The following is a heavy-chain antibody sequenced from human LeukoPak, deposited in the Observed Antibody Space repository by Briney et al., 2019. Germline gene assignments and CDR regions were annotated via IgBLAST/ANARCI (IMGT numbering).Heavy chain of an antibody. Sequence: KPSETLSLTCTVSGASISNSDFYWGWIRQPPGKGLEWIGTLYYGGSPLYNASLKSRVTISVDTSRNQFSLKLSSVTAADTAVYYCARVLVEMATSNFDYWGQGTLVTVSS. J-gene: IGHJ4*02. V-gene: IGHV4-39*07. CDR2: LYYGGSP. D-gene: IGHD5-24*01. CDR3: ARVLVEMATSNFDY. CDR1: GASISNSDFY.